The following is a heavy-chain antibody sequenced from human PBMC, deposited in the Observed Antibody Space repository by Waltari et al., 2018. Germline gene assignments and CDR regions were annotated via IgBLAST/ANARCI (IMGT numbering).Heavy chain of an antibody. D-gene: IGHD6-13*01. J-gene: IGHJ4*02. CDR3: TRGGLDSSWYWRD. Sequence: EVQLVESGGGLAQPGGSLRLSCAASGLSVSNSWMTWVRQASGKGPEWVANIKQDGSEKYYMYSVKGRFTISRDNAKNSLYLQMNNLRVEDTAVYYCTRGGLDSSWYWRDWGQGTLVTVSS. V-gene: IGHV3-7*01. CDR1: GLSVSNSW. CDR2: IKQDGSEK.